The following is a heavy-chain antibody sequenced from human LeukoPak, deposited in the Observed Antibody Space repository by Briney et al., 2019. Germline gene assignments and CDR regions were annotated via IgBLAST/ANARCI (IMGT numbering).Heavy chain of an antibody. V-gene: IGHV3-30*18. D-gene: IGHD3-10*01. CDR1: GFTFSSYG. J-gene: IGHJ5*02. CDR2: ISYDGSNT. CDR3: SKGVIRGVISWFDP. Sequence: PGRSLTPSCAASGFTFSSYGTHSVRQAPGKGLEWVAVISYDGSNTYYADSVKGRFTISRDNSKDTLYLQMNSLRAEDTAVYYCSKGVIRGVISWFDPWGQGTLVTVSS.